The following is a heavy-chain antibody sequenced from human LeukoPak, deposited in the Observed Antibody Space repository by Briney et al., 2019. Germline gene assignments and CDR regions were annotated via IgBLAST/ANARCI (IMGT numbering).Heavy chain of an antibody. CDR3: AGRPTGYSSGYIH. Sequence: GGSLRLSCVASGITFSNYAVSWVRQAPEKGLDWVSVISGSAHKIRYADSVKGRFTISRDNSENIVYSQMNNLRVEDTAVYYCAGRPTGYSSGYIHWGQGTLVTVSS. CDR1: GITFSNYA. V-gene: IGHV3-23*01. D-gene: IGHD5-18*01. J-gene: IGHJ4*02. CDR2: ISGSAHKI.